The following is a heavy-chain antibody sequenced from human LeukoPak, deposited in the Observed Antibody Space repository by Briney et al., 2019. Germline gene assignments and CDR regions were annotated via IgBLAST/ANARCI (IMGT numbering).Heavy chain of an antibody. CDR3: AKDKVTVEIGSHYYGMDV. CDR1: GFTFSSYG. Sequence: PGGSLRLSCAASGFTFSSYGMHWVRQAPGKGLEWVAVISYDGSNKYYADSVKGRFTISRDNSKNTLYLQMNSLRAEDTAVYYCAKDKVTVEIGSHYYGMDVWGQGTTVTVSS. D-gene: IGHD5-24*01. CDR2: ISYDGSNK. J-gene: IGHJ6*02. V-gene: IGHV3-30*18.